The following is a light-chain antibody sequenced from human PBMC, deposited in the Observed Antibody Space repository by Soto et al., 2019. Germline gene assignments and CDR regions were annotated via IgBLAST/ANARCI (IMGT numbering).Light chain of an antibody. CDR3: QQSYTSPTT. CDR1: QSIGKH. J-gene: IGKJ5*01. Sequence: DIQMTQSPSFLSASVGYRVTMTCRASQSIGKHLNWYQQKPGKAPKFLIYGASTLQSGVPSRFTGSGSGTDFTLTVNSLQAEDFATYYCQQSYTSPTTFGQGTRLEIK. CDR2: GAS. V-gene: IGKV1-39*01.